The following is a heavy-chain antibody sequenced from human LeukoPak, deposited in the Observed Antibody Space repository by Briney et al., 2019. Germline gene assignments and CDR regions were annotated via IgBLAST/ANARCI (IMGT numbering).Heavy chain of an antibody. CDR3: AREVTTPTNYYMDV. D-gene: IGHD4-17*01. J-gene: IGHJ6*03. CDR2: IYYSGST. CDR1: GGSISSSSYY. V-gene: IGHV4-39*07. Sequence: SETLSLTCTVSGGSISSSSYYWGWIRQPPGKGLEWIGSIYYSGSTYYNPSLKSRVTISVDTSKNQFSLKLSSVTAADTAVYYCAREVTTPTNYYMDVWGKGTTVTVSS.